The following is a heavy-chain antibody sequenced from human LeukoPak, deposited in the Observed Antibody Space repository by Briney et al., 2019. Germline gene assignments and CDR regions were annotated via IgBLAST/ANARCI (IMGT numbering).Heavy chain of an antibody. V-gene: IGHV1-8*01. J-gene: IGHJ6*02. D-gene: IGHD6-13*01. CDR3: AVTGYSSSWYGSYYYYGMDV. CDR2: MNPNSGNT. CDR1: GYTFTSYD. Sequence: ASVKVSRKASGYTFTSYDINWVRQATGQGLEWMGWMNPNSGNTGYAQKFQGRVTMTRNTSISTAYMELSSLRSEDTVVYYCAVTGYSSSWYGSYYYYGMDVWGQGTTVTVSS.